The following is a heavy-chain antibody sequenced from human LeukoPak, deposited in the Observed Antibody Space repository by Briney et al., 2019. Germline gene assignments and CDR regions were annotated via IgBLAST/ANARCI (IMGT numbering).Heavy chain of an antibody. V-gene: IGHV3-30*02. D-gene: IGHD2-2*01. CDR2: IRYDGSNK. Sequence: GGSLRLSCAASGFTFSGSGMHWVRQAPGKGLEWVTFIRYDGSNKYYTDSVKGRFTISRDNAKNSLYLQMNSLRAEDTAVYYCAREGCSSTSCYWEDAFDIWGQGTMVTVSS. J-gene: IGHJ3*02. CDR3: AREGCSSTSCYWEDAFDI. CDR1: GFTFSGSG.